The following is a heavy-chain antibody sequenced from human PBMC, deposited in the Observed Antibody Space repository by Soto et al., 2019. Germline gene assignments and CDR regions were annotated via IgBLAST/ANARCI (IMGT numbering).Heavy chain of an antibody. CDR2: ISYDGSNK. V-gene: IGHV3-30-3*01. CDR1: GFTFSSYA. D-gene: IGHD1-7*01. CDR3: AREENWNYGAFDI. J-gene: IGHJ3*02. Sequence: QVQLVESGGGVVQPGRSLRLSCAASGFTFSSYAMHWVRQAPGKGLEWVAVISYDGSNKYYADSVKGRFTISRDNSKNTLYLQMNSLRAEDTAAYYCAREENWNYGAFDIWGQGTMVTVSS.